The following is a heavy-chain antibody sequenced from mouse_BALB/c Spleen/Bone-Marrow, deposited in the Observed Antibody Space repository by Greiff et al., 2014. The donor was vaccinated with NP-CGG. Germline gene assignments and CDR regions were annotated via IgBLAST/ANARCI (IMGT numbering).Heavy chain of an antibody. Sequence: QVQLQQSGAELMKPGASVKISCKATGYTFSSYWIEWVKQRPGHGLEWIGEILPGSGSTNYNEKFKGKATFTADTSSNTAYMQLSSLTSENSAVYYCGNYYAMDYWGQGTSVTVSS. CDR1: GYTFSSYW. CDR3: GNYYAMDY. CDR2: ILPGSGST. J-gene: IGHJ4*01. V-gene: IGHV1-9*01.